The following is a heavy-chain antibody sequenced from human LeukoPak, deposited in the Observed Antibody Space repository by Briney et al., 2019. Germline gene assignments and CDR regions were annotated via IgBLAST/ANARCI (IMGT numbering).Heavy chain of an antibody. D-gene: IGHD3-22*01. CDR3: AKPGSGAYDSSGYYYS. CDR1: GFTFSSYG. J-gene: IGHJ5*02. V-gene: IGHV3-30*18. CDR2: ISYDGSNK. Sequence: GRSLRLSCAASGFTFSSYGMHWVRQAPGKGLEWVAVISYDGSNKYYADSVKGRSTISRDNSKNTLYLQMNSLRAEDTAVYYCAKPGSGAYDSSGYYYSWGQGTLVTVSS.